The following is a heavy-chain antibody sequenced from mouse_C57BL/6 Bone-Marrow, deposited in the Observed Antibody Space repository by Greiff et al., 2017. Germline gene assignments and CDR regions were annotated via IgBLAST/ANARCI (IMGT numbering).Heavy chain of an antibody. J-gene: IGHJ4*01. CDR3: ARRIYDGYYRYYAMDY. V-gene: IGHV5-6*01. CDR1: GFTFSSYG. CDR2: ISSGGSYT. Sequence: EVQLQQSGGDLVKPGGSLKLSCAASGFTFSSYGMSWVRQTPDKRLEWVATISSGGSYTYYPDSVKGRFTISRDNAKNTLYLQMSSLKSEDTAMYYGARRIYDGYYRYYAMDYWGQGTSVTVSS. D-gene: IGHD2-3*01.